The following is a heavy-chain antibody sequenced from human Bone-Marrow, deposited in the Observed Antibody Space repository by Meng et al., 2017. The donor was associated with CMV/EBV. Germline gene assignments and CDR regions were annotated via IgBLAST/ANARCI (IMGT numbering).Heavy chain of an antibody. J-gene: IGHJ4*02. CDR2: IRYDGSKK. CDR3: ASSVVPASIGY. V-gene: IGHV3-30*02. Sequence: GGSLRLSCAASGFTFSDYDIHWVRQAPGKGLEWVAFIRYDGSKKYYDDAVKGRFTISRDNSKNTLYLQMNSLRAEDTAVYYCASSVVPASIGYWGQGTLVTVSS. CDR1: GFTFSDYD. D-gene: IGHD2-2*02.